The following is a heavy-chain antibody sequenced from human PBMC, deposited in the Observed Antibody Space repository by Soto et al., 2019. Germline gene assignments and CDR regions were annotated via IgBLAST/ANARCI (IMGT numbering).Heavy chain of an antibody. CDR1: GGSISSYY. D-gene: IGHD2-15*01. J-gene: IGHJ5*02. CDR3: AREKVAATLSRWFDP. CDR2: IYYSGST. V-gene: IGHV4-59*01. Sequence: SETLSLTCTVSGGSISSYYWSWIRQPPGKGLEWIGYIYYSGSTNYNPSLKSRVTISVDTSKNQFSLKLSSVTAADTAVYYCAREKVAATLSRWFDPWGQGTLVTVSS.